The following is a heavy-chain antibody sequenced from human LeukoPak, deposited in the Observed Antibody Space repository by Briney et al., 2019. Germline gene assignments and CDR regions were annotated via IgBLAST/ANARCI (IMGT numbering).Heavy chain of an antibody. D-gene: IGHD6-19*01. CDR1: GFTFSSYA. CDR2: IKQDGSEK. Sequence: AGGSLRLSCAASGFTFSSYAMHWVRQAPGKGLEWVANIKQDGSEKYYVDSVKGRFTISRDNAKNSLYLQMNSLRAEDTAVYYCARGVQWLAHDAFDIWGQGTMVTVSS. J-gene: IGHJ3*02. V-gene: IGHV3-7*01. CDR3: ARGVQWLAHDAFDI.